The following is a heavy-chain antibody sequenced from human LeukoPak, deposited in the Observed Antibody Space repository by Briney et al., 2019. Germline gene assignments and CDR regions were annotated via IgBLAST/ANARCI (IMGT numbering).Heavy chain of an antibody. J-gene: IGHJ6*03. V-gene: IGHV1-18*01. Sequence: GASVKVSCKSSGYKLTSHGISWVRQAPGQGLEWMGWIGPYNGNTKYAQKFQGRVTVTTDTSTSTAYMELRSLRSDDTAVYFCARAVLGGPTAHYNYYHMDVWGKGTTVTVSS. D-gene: IGHD1-26*01. CDR3: ARAVLGGPTAHYNYYHMDV. CDR1: GYKLTSHG. CDR2: IGPYNGNT.